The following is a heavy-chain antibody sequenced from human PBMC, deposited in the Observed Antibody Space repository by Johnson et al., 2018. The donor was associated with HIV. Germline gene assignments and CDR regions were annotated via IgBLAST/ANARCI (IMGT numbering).Heavy chain of an antibody. D-gene: IGHD1-14*01. Sequence: VQLVESGGVVVQPGGSLRLSCAASGFTFDDYTMHWVRQAPGKGLEWVSLISWDGGSTYYADSVKGRFTISRDNSKNSLYLQMNSLRADDTALYYCARFGSGTNAFDIWGQGTMVTVSS. CDR2: ISWDGGST. CDR1: GFTFDDYT. J-gene: IGHJ3*02. V-gene: IGHV3-43*01. CDR3: ARFGSGTNAFDI.